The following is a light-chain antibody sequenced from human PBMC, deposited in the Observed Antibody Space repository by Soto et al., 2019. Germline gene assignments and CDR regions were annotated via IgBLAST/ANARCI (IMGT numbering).Light chain of an antibody. CDR3: QQYNNWPFT. Sequence: EIVMTQSPATLSLSPGERATLSCRASLSVSSDLAWYRQKPGQAPRLLIYRAFTRATGIPARFSGSGFGTDFTLTISSLQSEDFAVYYCQQYNNWPFTFGPGTKVDIK. J-gene: IGKJ3*01. V-gene: IGKV3-15*01. CDR2: RAF. CDR1: LSVSSD.